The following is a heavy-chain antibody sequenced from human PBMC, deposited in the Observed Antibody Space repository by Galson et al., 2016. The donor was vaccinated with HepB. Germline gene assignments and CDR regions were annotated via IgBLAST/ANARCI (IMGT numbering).Heavy chain of an antibody. D-gene: IGHD4-11*01. CDR1: DGSLSNSTNY. J-gene: IGHJ3*02. V-gene: IGHV4-39*01. Sequence: SETLSLTCSVSDGSLSNSTNYWGWLRKPPGKGLDWIATISYSGNTHYTPSLNSRVTISVDRSKSQVSPNLGSVTAADTAVYYCARQTSKDAFDIWGQGTVVTGSS. CDR2: ISYSGNT. CDR3: ARQTSKDAFDI.